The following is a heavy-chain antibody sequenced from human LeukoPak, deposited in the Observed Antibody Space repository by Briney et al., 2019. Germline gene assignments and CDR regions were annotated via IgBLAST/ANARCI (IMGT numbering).Heavy chain of an antibody. CDR2: IWYDGSNK. Sequence: PGGSLRLSCAASGFTFSSYGMQWVRQAPDKGLEWVALIWYDGSNKYYADSVKGRFTISRDNSKNTLYLQMNSLRAEDTAVYYCARSNTVTSNFYYGMDVWGQGTTVTVSS. J-gene: IGHJ6*02. D-gene: IGHD4-17*01. V-gene: IGHV3-33*01. CDR1: GFTFSSYG. CDR3: ARSNTVTSNFYYGMDV.